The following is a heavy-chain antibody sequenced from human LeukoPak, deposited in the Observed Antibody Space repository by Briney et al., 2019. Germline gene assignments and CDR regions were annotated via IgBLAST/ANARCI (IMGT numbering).Heavy chain of an antibody. V-gene: IGHV3-30-3*01. J-gene: IGHJ4*02. CDR2: ISYDGSNK. D-gene: IGHD1-26*01. Sequence: QSGGSLRLSCAASGFTFSSYAMHWVRQAPGKGLEGVAVISYDGSNKYYADSVKGRFTISRDNSKNTLYLQMNSLRAEDTAVYYCARDEGLYSGSYFIEYWGQGTLVTVSS. CDR1: GFTFSSYA. CDR3: ARDEGLYSGSYFIEY.